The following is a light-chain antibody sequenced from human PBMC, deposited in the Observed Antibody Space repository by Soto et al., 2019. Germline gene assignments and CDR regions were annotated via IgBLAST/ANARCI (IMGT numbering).Light chain of an antibody. CDR2: DVS. CDR1: SSDVGGNKY. Sequence: QSALTQPASVSGSPVQSITISCTGSSSDVGGNKYVSWYQQYPGKAPKLMICDVSNRPSGVSNRFSGSKSGNTASLTISGLQAEDEADYYCSAFTGTTYVFGTGTNVTVL. CDR3: SAFTGTTYV. J-gene: IGLJ1*01. V-gene: IGLV2-14*01.